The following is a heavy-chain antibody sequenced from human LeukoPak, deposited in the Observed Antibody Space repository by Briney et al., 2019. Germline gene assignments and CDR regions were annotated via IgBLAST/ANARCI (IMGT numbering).Heavy chain of an antibody. CDR2: MNPNSGNT. V-gene: IGHV1-8*01. CDR1: GYTLTSYD. D-gene: IGHD2-15*01. Sequence: ASVKVSCKASGYTLTSYDINWVRQATGQGLEWMGWMNPNSGNTGYAQKFQGRVTMTRNTSISTAYMELSSLRSEDTAVYYCARDGDCSGGSCYGFDYWGQGTLVTVSS. J-gene: IGHJ4*02. CDR3: ARDGDCSGGSCYGFDY.